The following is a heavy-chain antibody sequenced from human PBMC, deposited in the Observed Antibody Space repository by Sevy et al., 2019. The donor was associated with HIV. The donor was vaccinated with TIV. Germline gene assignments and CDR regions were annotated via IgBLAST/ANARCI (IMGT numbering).Heavy chain of an antibody. CDR2: ISWNSGRI. V-gene: IGHV3-9*01. CDR3: AKDIGRGEMVAATMGY. CDR1: GFTFDDCA. D-gene: IGHD5-12*01. Sequence: GGSVRLSCAASGFTFDDCAMHWVRQAPGKGLEWVSGISWNSGRIGYVDSVKGRFTISRDNAKNSLSLQMNNLRTEDTAFYYCAKDIGRGEMVAATMGYWGQGTLVTVSS. J-gene: IGHJ4*02.